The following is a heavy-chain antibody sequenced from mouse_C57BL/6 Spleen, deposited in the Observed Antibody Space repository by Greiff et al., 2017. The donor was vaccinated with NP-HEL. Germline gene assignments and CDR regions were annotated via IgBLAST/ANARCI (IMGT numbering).Heavy chain of an antibody. CDR3: ARESTTVVAPYFDY. Sequence: VQLQQPGAELVRPGSSVKLSCKASGYTFTSYWMHWVKQRPIQGLEWIGNIDPSDSETHYNQKFKDKATLTVDKSSSTAYMQLSSLTSEDSAVYYCARESTTVVAPYFDYWGQGTTLTVSS. CDR1: GYTFTSYW. D-gene: IGHD1-1*01. CDR2: IDPSDSET. J-gene: IGHJ2*01. V-gene: IGHV1-52*01.